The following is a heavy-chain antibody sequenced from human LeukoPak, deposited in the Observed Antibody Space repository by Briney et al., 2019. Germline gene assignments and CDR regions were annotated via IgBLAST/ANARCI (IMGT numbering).Heavy chain of an antibody. CDR1: GYTFTSQY. J-gene: IGHJ4*02. Sequence: ASVTVSCKASGYTFTSQYVYWVRQAPGQGLEWMGGIIPIFGTANYAQKFQGRVTITADESTSTAYMELSSLRSEDTAVYYCARSASSSWPLYYFDYWGQGTLVTVSS. CDR2: IIPIFGTA. CDR3: ARSASSSWPLYYFDY. D-gene: IGHD6-13*01. V-gene: IGHV1-69*13.